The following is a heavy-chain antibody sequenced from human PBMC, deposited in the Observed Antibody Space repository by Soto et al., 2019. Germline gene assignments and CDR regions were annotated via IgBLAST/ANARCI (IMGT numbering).Heavy chain of an antibody. V-gene: IGHV1-2*02. Sequence: ASVKVSCKASGYTFTGYYMHWVRQVPGQGLEWMGWINPNSGGTNYAQKFQGRVTMTRDTSISTAYMELSRLRSDDTAVYYCERGTLTGYYTGAFDIWGQGTMVTVSS. CDR3: ERGTLTGYYTGAFDI. D-gene: IGHD3-9*01. J-gene: IGHJ3*02. CDR2: INPNSGGT. CDR1: GYTFTGYY.